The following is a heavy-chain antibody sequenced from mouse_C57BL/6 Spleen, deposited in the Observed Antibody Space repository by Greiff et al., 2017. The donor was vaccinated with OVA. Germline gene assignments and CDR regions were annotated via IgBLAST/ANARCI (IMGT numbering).Heavy chain of an antibody. D-gene: IGHD2-3*01. V-gene: IGHV1-15*01. CDR1: GYTFTDYE. CDR3: TRWLLRSAWFAY. CDR2: IDPETGGT. Sequence: QVQLQQSGAELVRPGASVTLSCKASGYTFTDYEMHWVKQTPVHGLEWIGAIDPETGGTAYNQKFKGKAILTADKSSITAYMELRSLTSEDSAVYYCTRWLLRSAWFAYWGQGTLVTVSA. J-gene: IGHJ3*01.